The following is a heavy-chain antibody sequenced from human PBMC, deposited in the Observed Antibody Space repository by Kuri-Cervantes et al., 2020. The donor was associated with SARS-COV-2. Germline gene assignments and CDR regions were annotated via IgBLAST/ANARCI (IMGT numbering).Heavy chain of an antibody. Sequence: GGSLRLSCAASGFTFSSYAMHWVRQAPGKGLEWVAVISYDGSNKYYADSVKGRFTISGDNPKNTLYLQMNSLRAEDTAVYYCARDGRGDSASRAAFDIWGQGTMVTVSS. V-gene: IGHV3-30-3*01. J-gene: IGHJ3*02. CDR2: ISYDGSNK. CDR1: GFTFSSYA. CDR3: ARDGRGDSASRAAFDI. D-gene: IGHD2-21*01.